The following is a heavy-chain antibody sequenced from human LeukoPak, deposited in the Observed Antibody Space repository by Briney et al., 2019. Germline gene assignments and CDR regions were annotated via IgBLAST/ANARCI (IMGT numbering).Heavy chain of an antibody. CDR3: AKDCGNKFASWSSYLDS. CDR1: GFTFSTYE. CDR2: ISYSGRTI. J-gene: IGHJ4*02. Sequence: GGSLRLSCGASGFTFSTYEMNWVRQAPGKGLEWRSYISYSGRTINYADTVKGRFTITRDNSKSTLYLQMNGLRPEDTAVYFCAKDCGNKFASWSSYLDSWGQGTLVTVSS. V-gene: IGHV3-48*03. D-gene: IGHD3-10*01.